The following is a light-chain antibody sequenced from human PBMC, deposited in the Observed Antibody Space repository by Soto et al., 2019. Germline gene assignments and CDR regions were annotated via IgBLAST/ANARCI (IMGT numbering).Light chain of an antibody. V-gene: IGKV3-11*01. CDR2: DAS. CDR3: QQRSNWPPTWT. J-gene: IGKJ1*01. CDR1: QSVSRY. Sequence: ILLTQSPATLSLSPGGRERLSSWDIQSVSRYLAWYQQKPGQAPRLLIYDASNRATGIPARFSGSGSGTDFTLTISSLEPEDFAVYYCQQRSNWPPTWTFGQGTKVDIK.